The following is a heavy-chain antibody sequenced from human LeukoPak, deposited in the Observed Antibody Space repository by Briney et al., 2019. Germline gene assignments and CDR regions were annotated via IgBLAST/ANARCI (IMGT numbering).Heavy chain of an antibody. V-gene: IGHV4-61*01. J-gene: IGHJ4*02. D-gene: IGHD4/OR15-4a*01. CDR2: IYYAGSP. CDR3: ARDFYGGNYQVIDY. CDR1: GGSVSTGSSY. Sequence: NPSETLSLTCTLSGGSVSTGSSYWSWIRQPPGKGLEWIGYIYYAGSPNYNPSLKSRVIISVDTSKNQFSLRLSSMTAADTAVYYCARDFYGGNYQVIDYWGQGTLVTVSS.